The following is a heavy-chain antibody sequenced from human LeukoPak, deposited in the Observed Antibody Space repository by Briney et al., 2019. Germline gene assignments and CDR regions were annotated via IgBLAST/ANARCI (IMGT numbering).Heavy chain of an antibody. CDR2: IYYSGST. Sequence: GXIXSGDYYWSWIRQPPGKGLEWIGYIYYSGSTYCNPSLQSRLTISGDTSKNQFSLRLSSVTAADTAVYYCARGTWSSSIDYWGQGTLVTVSS. J-gene: IGHJ4*02. D-gene: IGHD6-6*01. V-gene: IGHV4-30-4*01. CDR1: GXIXSGDYY. CDR3: ARGTWSSSIDY.